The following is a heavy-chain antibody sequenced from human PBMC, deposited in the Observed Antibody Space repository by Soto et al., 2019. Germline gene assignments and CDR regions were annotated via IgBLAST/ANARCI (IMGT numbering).Heavy chain of an antibody. Sequence: LRLSCAASGFTFSSYSMNWVRQAPGKGLEWVSSISSSSSYIYYADSVKGRFTISRDNAKNSLYLQMNSLRAEDTAVYYCARGTLTVTSTYYFDYWGQGTLVTVYS. CDR1: GFTFSSYS. D-gene: IGHD4-17*01. J-gene: IGHJ4*02. V-gene: IGHV3-21*01. CDR3: ARGTLTVTSTYYFDY. CDR2: ISSSSSYI.